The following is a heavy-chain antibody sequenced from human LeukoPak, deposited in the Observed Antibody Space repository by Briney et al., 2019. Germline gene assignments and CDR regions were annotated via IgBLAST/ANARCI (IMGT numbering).Heavy chain of an antibody. Sequence: GGSLRLSCAASGFTFSSSAMSWVRQAPGKGLKWVSGISTSGGSTYYSDSVKGRFTISRDNSKNTLYLQMNSLRAEDTAVYYCANGYNYGLDYWGQGTLVTVSS. CDR1: GFTFSSSA. CDR2: ISTSGGST. J-gene: IGHJ4*02. CDR3: ANGYNYGLDY. V-gene: IGHV3-23*01. D-gene: IGHD5-18*01.